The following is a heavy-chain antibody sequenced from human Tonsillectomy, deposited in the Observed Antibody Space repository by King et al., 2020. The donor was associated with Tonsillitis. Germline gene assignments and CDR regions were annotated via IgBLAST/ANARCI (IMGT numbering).Heavy chain of an antibody. D-gene: IGHD1-1*01. CDR1: GFIFSSYA. Sequence: VQLVESGGGLVQPGGSLRLSCAASGFIFSSYAMSWVRQAPGKGLEWVSGTSASGSITYYADSVKGRFTISRDNSKNSLYLQMNSLRAEDTAFYYCAKNGKHWNDRRDYDYYYMDV. V-gene: IGHV3-23*04. CDR3: AKNGKHWNDRRDYDYYYMDV. J-gene: IGHJ6*03. CDR2: TSASGSIT.